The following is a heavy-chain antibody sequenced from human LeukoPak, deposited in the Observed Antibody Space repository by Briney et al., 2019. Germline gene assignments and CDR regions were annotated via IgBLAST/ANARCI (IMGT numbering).Heavy chain of an antibody. D-gene: IGHD3-22*01. V-gene: IGHV1-69*13. CDR1: GYTFTGYY. Sequence: ASVKVSCKASGYTFTGYYMHWVRQAPGQGLEWMGGIIPIFGTANYAQKFQGRVTITADESTSTAYMELSSLRSEDTAVYYCARESMYYYDSSGYYEFDYWGQGTLVTVSS. CDR3: ARESMYYYDSSGYYEFDY. J-gene: IGHJ4*02. CDR2: IIPIFGTA.